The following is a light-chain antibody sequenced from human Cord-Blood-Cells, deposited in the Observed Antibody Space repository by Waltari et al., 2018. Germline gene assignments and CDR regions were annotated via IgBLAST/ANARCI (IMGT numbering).Light chain of an antibody. V-gene: IGLV2-23*01. CDR1: RSDVGRSNL. CDR3: CSYAGSSTV. Sequence: QSALPQPPPVSGSPGQSITLSCTGTRSDVGRSNLTPWYQQHPGKAPKLMIYEGSKRPSGVSNRFSGSKSGNTASLTISGLQAEDEADYYCCSYAGSSTVFGGGTKLTVL. CDR2: EGS. J-gene: IGLJ3*02.